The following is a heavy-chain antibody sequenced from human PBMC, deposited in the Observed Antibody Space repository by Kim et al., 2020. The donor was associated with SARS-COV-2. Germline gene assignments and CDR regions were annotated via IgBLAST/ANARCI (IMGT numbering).Heavy chain of an antibody. CDR2: IYYSGST. V-gene: IGHV4-59*08. CDR3: ARSAGRWLAPGGADY. CDR1: GGSISSYY. J-gene: IGHJ4*02. Sequence: SETLSLTCTVSGGSISSYYWSWIRQPPGKGLEWIGYIYYSGSTNYNPSLNSRVTISVDTSKNQFSLKLSSVTAADTAVYYCARSAGRWLAPGGADYWGQGTLVTVSS. D-gene: IGHD6-19*01.